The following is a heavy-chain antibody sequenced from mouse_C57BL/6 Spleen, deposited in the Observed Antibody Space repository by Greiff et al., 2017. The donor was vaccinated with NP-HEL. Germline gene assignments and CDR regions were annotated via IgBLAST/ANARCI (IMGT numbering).Heavy chain of an antibody. CDR3: ARERRGRYFDV. J-gene: IGHJ1*03. CDR1: GYTFTSYW. V-gene: IGHV1-69*01. Sequence: QVQLQQPGAELVMPGASVKLSCKASGYTFTSYWMHWVKQRPGQGLEWIGEIDPSDSYTNYNHKFKGKSTLPVDKSSSTAYMQLSSLTSEDSAVYYCARERRGRYFDVRGTGTTVTVSS. CDR2: IDPSDSYT.